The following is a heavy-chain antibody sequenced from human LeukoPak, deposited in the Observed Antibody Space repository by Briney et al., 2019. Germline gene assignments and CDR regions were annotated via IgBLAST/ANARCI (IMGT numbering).Heavy chain of an antibody. CDR3: AGEHGFDSSGYYFPHH. CDR1: GGPVSSTNYY. CDR2: IYTSGSI. J-gene: IGHJ5*02. V-gene: IGHV4-61*02. Sequence: SETLSLTCTVSGGPVSSTNYYWSWIRQPAGKGLEWIGRIYTSGSINYNPSLEGRVTISVDTSKNQFSLKLSSVTAADTAVYYCAGEHGFDSSGYYFPHHWGQGTLVTVSS. D-gene: IGHD3-22*01.